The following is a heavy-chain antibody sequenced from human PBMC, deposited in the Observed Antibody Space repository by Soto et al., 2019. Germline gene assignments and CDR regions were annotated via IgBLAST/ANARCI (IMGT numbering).Heavy chain of an antibody. J-gene: IGHJ6*03. CDR2: IYHSGST. V-gene: IGHV4-4*02. Sequence: QVQLQESGPGLVKPSGTLSLTCAVSSGSISSSNWWSWVRQPPGKGLEWIGEIYHSGSTNYNPSLKSRVTISVDKSKNQFSLKLSSVTAADTAVYYCARRTYYYGSGSYYYYYYMDVWGNGTTVTVSS. CDR1: SGSISSSNW. D-gene: IGHD3-10*01. CDR3: ARRTYYYGSGSYYYYYYMDV.